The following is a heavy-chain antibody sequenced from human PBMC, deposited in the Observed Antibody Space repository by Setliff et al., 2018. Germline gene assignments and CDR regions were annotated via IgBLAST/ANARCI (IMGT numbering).Heavy chain of an antibody. J-gene: IGHJ6*02. Sequence: ASVKVSCKASGYTFTGYYMHWVRQAPGQGLEWMGWINPNSGNTGYAQKFQGRVTMTRNTSISTAYMELSSLRSEDTAVYYCARDVPFWSGYYTGYYHYYGMDVWGQGTTVTVSS. D-gene: IGHD3-3*01. V-gene: IGHV1-8*02. CDR2: INPNSGNT. CDR1: GYTFTGYY. CDR3: ARDVPFWSGYYTGYYHYYGMDV.